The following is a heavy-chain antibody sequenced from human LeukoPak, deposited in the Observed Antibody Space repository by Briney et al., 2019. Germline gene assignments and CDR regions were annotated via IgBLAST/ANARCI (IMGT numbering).Heavy chain of an antibody. J-gene: IGHJ4*02. V-gene: IGHV3-23*01. D-gene: IGHD3-22*01. CDR1: GFTFSSYA. CDR3: AKESHYYGSSSPLHYFDY. CDR2: ISGSGGST. Sequence: PGGSLRLSCAASGFTFSSYAMSWVRQAPGKGLEWVSAISGSGGSTYYADSVKGRFTISRDNSKNTLYLQMNSLRAEDTAVYYCAKESHYYGSSSPLHYFDYWGQGTLVTVSS.